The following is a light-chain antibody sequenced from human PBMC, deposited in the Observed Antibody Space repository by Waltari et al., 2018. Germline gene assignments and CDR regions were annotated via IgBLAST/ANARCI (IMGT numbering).Light chain of an antibody. CDR1: QRIGNY. CDR2: SAS. V-gene: IGKV1-39*01. CDR3: QESYSSPPST. J-gene: IGKJ1*01. Sequence: DIQMTQSPSSLSAVVGDSVTITCRASQRIGNYLHCYQQKPGKAPQLLLDSASSLQRGVPSRFSGCGSGTEFSLTISGLQPDDFATYYCQESYSSPPSTFGQGTKVDIK.